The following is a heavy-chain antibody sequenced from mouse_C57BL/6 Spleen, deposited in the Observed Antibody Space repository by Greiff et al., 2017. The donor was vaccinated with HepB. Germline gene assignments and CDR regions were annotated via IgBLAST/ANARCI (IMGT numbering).Heavy chain of an antibody. CDR3: TRAPLTGTRVDYFDY. Sequence: EVQLQQSGTVLARPGASVKMSCKTSGYTFTSYWMHWVKQRPGQGLEWIGAIYPGNSDTSYNQKFKGKAKLTAVTSASNAYMERSSLTNEDSAVYYCTRAPLTGTRVDYFDYWGQGTTLTVSS. CDR1: GYTFTSYW. D-gene: IGHD4-1*01. J-gene: IGHJ2*01. V-gene: IGHV1-5*01. CDR2: IYPGNSDT.